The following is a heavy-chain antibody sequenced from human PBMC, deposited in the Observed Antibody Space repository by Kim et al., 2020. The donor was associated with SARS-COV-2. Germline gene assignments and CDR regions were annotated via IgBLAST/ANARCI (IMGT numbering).Heavy chain of an antibody. CDR1: GFTVSSNY. CDR2: IYSGGST. V-gene: IGHV3-66*01. Sequence: GGSLRLSCAASGFTVSSNYMSWVRQAPGKGLEWVSVIYSGGSTYYADSVKGRFTISRDNSKNTLYLQMNSLRAEDTAVYYCARGAHYDFWSGYPIFDYWGQGTLVTVSS. J-gene: IGHJ4*02. CDR3: ARGAHYDFWSGYPIFDY. D-gene: IGHD3-3*01.